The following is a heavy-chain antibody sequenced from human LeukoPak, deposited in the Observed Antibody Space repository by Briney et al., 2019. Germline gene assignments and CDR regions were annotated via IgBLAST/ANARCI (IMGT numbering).Heavy chain of an antibody. V-gene: IGHV4-59*01. CDR1: GGSISSYY. D-gene: IGHD2-15*01. CDR2: IYYNGST. J-gene: IGHJ6*02. CDR3: ARAPRHCSGGSCGAYYYGMDV. Sequence: SETLSLTCTVSGGSISSYYWSWIRQPPGKGLEWIGYIYYNGSTNYNPSLKGRVTISVDTSKNQFSLKLSSVTAADTAVYYCARAPRHCSGGSCGAYYYGMDVWGQGTTVTVSS.